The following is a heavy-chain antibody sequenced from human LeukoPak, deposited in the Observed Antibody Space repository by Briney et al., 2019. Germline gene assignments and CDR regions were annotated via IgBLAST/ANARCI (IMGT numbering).Heavy chain of an antibody. CDR2: ISGSGGGT. J-gene: IGHJ6*03. CDR1: GLTFRNYA. Sequence: GGSLRLSCAASGLTFRNYAMNWVRQAPGKGLEWVSSISGSGGGTFYADSVKGRFTISRDNSKNTLYLQMNSLRAEDTAVYYCAKGPRGAAGYYYYYMDVWGKGTTVTVSS. D-gene: IGHD6-13*01. V-gene: IGHV3-23*01. CDR3: AKGPRGAAGYYYYYMDV.